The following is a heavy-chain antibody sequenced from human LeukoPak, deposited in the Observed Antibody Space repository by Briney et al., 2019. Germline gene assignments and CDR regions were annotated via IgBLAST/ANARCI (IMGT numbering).Heavy chain of an antibody. D-gene: IGHD3-22*01. J-gene: IGHJ1*01. Sequence: PGGSLRLSCAASGFSFSNYEMNWVRQAPGKGLEWVSYISSSSSTIYYADSVKGRFTISRDNAKNSLYLQMNSLRDEDTAVYYCAKDSDYYHSSGYYYAYFQHWGQGTLVTVSS. V-gene: IGHV3-48*02. CDR2: ISSSSSTI. CDR3: AKDSDYYHSSGYYYAYFQH. CDR1: GFSFSNYE.